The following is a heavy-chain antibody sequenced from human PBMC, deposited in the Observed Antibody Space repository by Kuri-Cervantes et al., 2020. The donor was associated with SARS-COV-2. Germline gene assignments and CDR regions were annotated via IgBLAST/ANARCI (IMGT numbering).Heavy chain of an antibody. J-gene: IGHJ5*02. D-gene: IGHD4-17*01. V-gene: IGHV1-2*02. CDR3: ARLDGMTTVMEWFDP. Sequence: ASVKVSCKASGYTFTGYYMHWVRQAPGQGLEWMGWINPNSGGTNYAQKFQGRVTMTRDTSISTAYMELSRLRSDDTAVYYCARLDGMTTVMEWFDPWGQGTLVTVSS. CDR2: INPNSGGT. CDR1: GYTFTGYY.